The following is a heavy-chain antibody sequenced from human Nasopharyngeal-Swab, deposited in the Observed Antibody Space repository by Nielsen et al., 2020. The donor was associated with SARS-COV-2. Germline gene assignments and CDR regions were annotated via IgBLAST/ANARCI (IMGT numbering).Heavy chain of an antibody. Sequence: ASVKVSCKASGYSFTSYHMYWVRQAPGQGLEWMGIINPSGGSATYAQRFQGKVTMTWDTSTSTVFMELSSLKSEDTAVYYCARDRYGSGSFLGYWGQGTLVTVSS. CDR2: INPSGGSA. V-gene: IGHV1-46*01. D-gene: IGHD3-10*01. J-gene: IGHJ4*02. CDR1: GYSFTSYH. CDR3: ARDRYGSGSFLGY.